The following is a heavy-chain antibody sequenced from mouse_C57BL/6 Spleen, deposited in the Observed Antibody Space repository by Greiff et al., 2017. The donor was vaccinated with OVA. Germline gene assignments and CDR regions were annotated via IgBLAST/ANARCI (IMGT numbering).Heavy chain of an antibody. Sequence: VQRVESGPGLVAPSQSLSITCTVSGFSLTSYGVHWVRQPPGKGLEWLVVIWSDGSTTYNSALKSRLSISKDNSKSQVFLKMNSLQTDDTAMYYCARHGIYDGYPFYAMDYWGQGTSVTVSS. CDR1: GFSLTSYG. J-gene: IGHJ4*01. CDR3: ARHGIYDGYPFYAMDY. CDR2: IWSDGST. D-gene: IGHD2-3*01. V-gene: IGHV2-6-1*01.